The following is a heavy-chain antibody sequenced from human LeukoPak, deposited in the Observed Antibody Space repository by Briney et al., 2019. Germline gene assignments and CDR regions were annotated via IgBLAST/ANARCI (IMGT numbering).Heavy chain of an antibody. CDR3: ARESSAGYCTPTTCLGFDS. D-gene: IGHD2-15*01. CDR2: IYYSGST. CDR1: GGSISSGGYY. V-gene: IGHV4-31*03. J-gene: IGHJ4*02. Sequence: PSETLSLTCTVSGGSISSGGYYWSWIRQHPGKGLEWIGYIYYSGSTYYNPSLKSRVTISVDTSKNQFSLKLSSVTAADTAVYYCARESSAGYCTPTTCLGFDSWGQGTLLTVSS.